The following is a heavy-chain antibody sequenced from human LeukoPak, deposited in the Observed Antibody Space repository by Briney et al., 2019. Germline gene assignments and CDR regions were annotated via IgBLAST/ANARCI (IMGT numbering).Heavy chain of an antibody. CDR3: ATDFTNDMIVNSWVAFDI. V-gene: IGHV1-24*01. CDR2: FDPEDGET. J-gene: IGHJ3*02. CDR1: GYTLTELS. D-gene: IGHD3-22*01. Sequence: ASVKVSCKVSGYTLTELSMHWVRQAPGKGLEWMGGFDPEDGETIYAQKFQGRVTMTEDTSTDTAYMELSSLRSEDTAVYYCATDFTNDMIVNSWVAFDIWGQGTMVTVSS.